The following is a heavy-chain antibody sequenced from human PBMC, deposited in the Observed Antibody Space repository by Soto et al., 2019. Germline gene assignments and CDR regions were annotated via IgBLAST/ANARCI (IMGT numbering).Heavy chain of an antibody. CDR3: AKLPRDCSSTSCYAETFRY. D-gene: IGHD2-2*01. CDR2: ISGSGGST. V-gene: IGHV3-23*01. CDR1: GFTFSSYA. J-gene: IGHJ4*02. Sequence: GGSLRLSCAASGFTFSSYAMSWVRQAPGKGLEWVSAISGSGGSTYYADSVKGRFTISRDNSKNTLYLQMNSLRAEDTAVYYFAKLPRDCSSTSCYAETFRYWGQGTLVTVSS.